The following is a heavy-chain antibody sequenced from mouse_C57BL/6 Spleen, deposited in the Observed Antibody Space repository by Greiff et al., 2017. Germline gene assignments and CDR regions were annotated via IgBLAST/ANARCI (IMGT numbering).Heavy chain of an antibody. Sequence: VQLQQSGAELVRPGASVKLSCTASGFNIKDDYMHWVKQRPEQGLEWIGWIDPENGDTEYASKFQGKATITADTSSNTAYLQLSSLTSEDTAVYSCTTGGLRGYRYFDGWGTGTTVTVSS. V-gene: IGHV14-4*01. CDR2: IDPENGDT. CDR3: TTGGLRGYRYFDG. J-gene: IGHJ1*03. CDR1: GFNIKDDY. D-gene: IGHD1-3*01.